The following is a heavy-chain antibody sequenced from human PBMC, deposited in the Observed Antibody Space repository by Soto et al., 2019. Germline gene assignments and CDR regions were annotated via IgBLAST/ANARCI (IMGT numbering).Heavy chain of an antibody. CDR3: ARDEYYYDAGGGLGDY. CDR1: GFTFSSYG. J-gene: IGHJ4*02. Sequence: QVQLVESGGGVVQPGRSLRLSCAASGFTFSSYGMHWVRQAPGKGLEWVAVIWYDGSNKYYADSVKGRFTITRDNSKNTVYLQMNSLRAEDTAVYYCARDEYYYDAGGGLGDYWGQGTLVTVSS. D-gene: IGHD3-22*01. V-gene: IGHV3-33*01. CDR2: IWYDGSNK.